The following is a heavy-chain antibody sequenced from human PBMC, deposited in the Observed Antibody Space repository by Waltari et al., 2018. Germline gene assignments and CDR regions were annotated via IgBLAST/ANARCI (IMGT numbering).Heavy chain of an antibody. D-gene: IGHD6-13*01. CDR1: GFTLGNYG. V-gene: IGHV3-33*01. Sequence: QVHVVESGGGVVQPGGSLRLSCAASGFTLGNYGMPWVRQAPGKGVGWWEGIHDDGSIKNDADSVKGRFTISRENSKNTLYLEMKSLRAEDTAVYYCAREYSRICFHALDGWGQGTAVTVSS. CDR3: AREYSRICFHALDG. CDR2: IHDDGSIK. J-gene: IGHJ6*02.